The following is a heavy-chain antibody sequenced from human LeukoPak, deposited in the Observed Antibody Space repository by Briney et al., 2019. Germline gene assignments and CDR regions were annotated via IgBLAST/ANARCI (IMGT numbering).Heavy chain of an antibody. CDR3: AKDWGVYGDYGGVDP. J-gene: IGHJ5*02. Sequence: GGSLRLSCAAPGFTISNNYIRWLRQAPGKGLEWVSAISGSGGSTYYADSVKGRFTISRDNSKNTLYLQMNSLRAEDTAVYYCAKDWGVYGDYGGVDPWGQGTLVTVSS. CDR1: GFTISNNY. D-gene: IGHD4-17*01. V-gene: IGHV3-23*01. CDR2: ISGSGGST.